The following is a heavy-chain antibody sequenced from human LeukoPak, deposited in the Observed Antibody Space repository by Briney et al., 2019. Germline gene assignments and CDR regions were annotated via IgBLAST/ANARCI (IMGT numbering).Heavy chain of an antibody. D-gene: IGHD2-2*01. Sequence: GGSLRLSCAASGFTFSIYNMNWVRQAPGKGLEWVSYISSSSSTIYYADSVKGRFTISKDNAKNSLYLQMNSLRAEDTAVYYCARDPTLYCSSTSCYEDGGWFDPWGQGTLVTVSS. CDR1: GFTFSIYN. J-gene: IGHJ5*02. CDR3: ARDPTLYCSSTSCYEDGGWFDP. CDR2: ISSSSSTI. V-gene: IGHV3-48*01.